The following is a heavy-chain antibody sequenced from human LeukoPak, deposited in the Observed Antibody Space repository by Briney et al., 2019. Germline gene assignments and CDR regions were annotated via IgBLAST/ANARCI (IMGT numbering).Heavy chain of an antibody. CDR2: ILYRGTA. CDR1: GDSISSDDYY. V-gene: IGHV4-30-4*01. Sequence: SQTLSLTCSVSGDSISSDDYYWSWIRQPPGKGLEWIGDILYRGTAYYHPSLKSRVIISVDTSRNEFSLELTSVTAADTAVYYCARFRRGIYYFDRWGQGTLVTVSS. CDR3: ARFRRGIYYFDR. D-gene: IGHD2-8*02. J-gene: IGHJ4*02.